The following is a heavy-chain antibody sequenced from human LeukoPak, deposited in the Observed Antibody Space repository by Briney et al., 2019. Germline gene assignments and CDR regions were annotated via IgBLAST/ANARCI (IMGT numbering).Heavy chain of an antibody. CDR1: GGSISSYY. D-gene: IGHD6-19*01. Sequence: PSETLSLTCSVSGGSISSYYWSWIRQPPGRGLEWIGYIYYSGRTSYNPSLKSRVTISVDTSKNQFSLKLSSVTAADTAVYYCARSSGWYQYFQHWGQGTLVTVSS. V-gene: IGHV4-59*12. CDR2: IYYSGRT. CDR3: ARSSGWYQYFQH. J-gene: IGHJ1*01.